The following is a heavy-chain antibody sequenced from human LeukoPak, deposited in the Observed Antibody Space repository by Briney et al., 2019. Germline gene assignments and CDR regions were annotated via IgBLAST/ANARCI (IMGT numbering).Heavy chain of an antibody. D-gene: IGHD3-16*01. CDR2: IKEDGSDQ. Sequence: PGGSLRLSCAASGLTFSSYWMSWVRQAPGKGLEWVANIKEDGSDQYYVDSVKGRFTISRDNPNNLLYLQMNGLRDEDTAVYYCARDRVCDDWGQGTLVTVSS. CDR3: ARDRVCDD. J-gene: IGHJ4*02. V-gene: IGHV3-7*04. CDR1: GLTFSSYW.